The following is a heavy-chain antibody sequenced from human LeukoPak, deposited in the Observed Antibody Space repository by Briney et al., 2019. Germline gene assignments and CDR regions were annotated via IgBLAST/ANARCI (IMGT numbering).Heavy chain of an antibody. Sequence: ASVKVSCKVSGYTLIELSMHWVRQAPGKGLEWMGGFDPEDGETIYAQKFQGRVTMTEDTSTDTAYMELSSLRSDDTAVYYCARDLSRDGYNYLGDYWGQGTLVTVSS. CDR3: ARDLSRDGYNYLGDY. CDR1: GYTLIELS. CDR2: FDPEDGET. D-gene: IGHD5-24*01. J-gene: IGHJ4*02. V-gene: IGHV1-24*01.